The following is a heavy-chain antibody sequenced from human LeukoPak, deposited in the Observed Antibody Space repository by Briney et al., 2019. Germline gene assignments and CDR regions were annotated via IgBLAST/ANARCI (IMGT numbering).Heavy chain of an antibody. Sequence: SETLSLTCTVSGGSISSYYWSWIRQPAGKGLEWIGRIYTSGSTNYNPSLKSRVTMSVDTSKNQFSLKLSSVTAADTAVYYCARGGYSSSWYGDGFDYWGQGTLVTVSS. D-gene: IGHD6-13*01. CDR3: ARGGYSSSWYGDGFDY. J-gene: IGHJ4*02. CDR1: GGSISSYY. CDR2: IYTSGST. V-gene: IGHV4-4*07.